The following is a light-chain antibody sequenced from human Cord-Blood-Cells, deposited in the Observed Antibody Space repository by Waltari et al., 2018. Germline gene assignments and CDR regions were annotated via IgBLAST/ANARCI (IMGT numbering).Light chain of an antibody. V-gene: IGLV2-14*01. J-gene: IGLJ1*01. Sequence: QSALTQPASESGSPGQSITISCPGTSCAVGGYNYVPWYQQHPGKAPKLMIYDVSNRPSGVSNRFSGSKSGNTASLTISGLQAEDEADYYCSSYTSSSTYVFGTGTKVTVL. CDR2: DVS. CDR3: SSYTSSSTYV. CDR1: SCAVGGYNY.